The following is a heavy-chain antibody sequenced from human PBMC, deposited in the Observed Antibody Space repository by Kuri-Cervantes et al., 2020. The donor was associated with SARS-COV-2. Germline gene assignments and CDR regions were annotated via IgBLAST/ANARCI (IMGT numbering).Heavy chain of an antibody. Sequence: SVKVSCKASGGTFSSYAISWVRQAPGQGLEWMGGIIPIFGTANYAQKFQGRVTITADESTSTAYMELSSLRSEDTAVYYWARGGWRTYYYYYMDVWGKGTTVTVSS. CDR2: IIPIFGTA. V-gene: IGHV1-69*13. D-gene: IGHD6-19*01. CDR1: GGTFSSYA. J-gene: IGHJ6*03. CDR3: ARGGWRTYYYYYMDV.